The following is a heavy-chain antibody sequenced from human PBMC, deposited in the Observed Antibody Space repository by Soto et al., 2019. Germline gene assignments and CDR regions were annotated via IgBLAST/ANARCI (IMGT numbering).Heavy chain of an antibody. Sequence: TETLSLTCTVSGGSISSYYWSWIRQPPGKGLEWIGYIYYSGSTNYNPSLKSRVTISVDTSKNQFSLKLSSVTAADTAVYYCGRAGSSGGGYYYYGMDVWGQGTTVTVSS. J-gene: IGHJ6*02. CDR3: GRAGSSGGGYYYYGMDV. CDR1: GGSISSYY. D-gene: IGHD6-19*01. CDR2: IYYSGST. V-gene: IGHV4-59*01.